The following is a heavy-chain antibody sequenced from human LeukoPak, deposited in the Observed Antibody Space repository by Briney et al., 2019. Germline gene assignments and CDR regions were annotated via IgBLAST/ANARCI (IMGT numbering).Heavy chain of an antibody. Sequence: PGGSLRLSCAASGFTFSSYAMSWVRQAPGKGLEWVSAISGSGGSTYYADSVKGRLTISRDNSKNTLYLQMNSLRAEDTAVYYCAKGLEADYELTVYFDYWGQGTLVTVSS. CDR1: GFTFSSYA. CDR3: AKGLEADYELTVYFDY. D-gene: IGHD4-17*01. CDR2: ISGSGGST. J-gene: IGHJ4*02. V-gene: IGHV3-23*01.